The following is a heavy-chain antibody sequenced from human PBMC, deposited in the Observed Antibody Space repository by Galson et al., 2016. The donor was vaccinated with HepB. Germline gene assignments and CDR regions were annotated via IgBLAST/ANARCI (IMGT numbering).Heavy chain of an antibody. D-gene: IGHD2-21*02. J-gene: IGHJ4*02. CDR3: AKDPIQCGGDCTRASYYFDY. V-gene: IGHV3-74*01. Sequence: SLRLSCAASGFSLSNYWMQWARQAPGKGLVWVARINSDGSNSIYTDSVKGRFTISRDNSKNTLYLQMNGLRAEDTAVYYCAKDPIQCGGDCTRASYYFDYWGQGLLVTVSS. CDR1: GFSLSNYW. CDR2: INSDGSNS.